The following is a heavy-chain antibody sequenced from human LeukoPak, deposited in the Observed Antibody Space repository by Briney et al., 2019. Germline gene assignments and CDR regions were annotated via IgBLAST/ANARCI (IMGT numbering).Heavy chain of an antibody. Sequence: SETLSLTCAVSGGSFSGYYWSWIRQPPGKGLEWIGEINNSGSTNYNPSLKSRVTISVDTSKNQFSLKLSSVTAADTAVYYCVRGGYYYGSGSYFPSWFDPWGQGTLVTVSS. CDR2: INNSGST. D-gene: IGHD3-10*01. CDR3: VRGGYYYGSGSYFPSWFDP. J-gene: IGHJ5*02. CDR1: GGSFSGYY. V-gene: IGHV4-34*01.